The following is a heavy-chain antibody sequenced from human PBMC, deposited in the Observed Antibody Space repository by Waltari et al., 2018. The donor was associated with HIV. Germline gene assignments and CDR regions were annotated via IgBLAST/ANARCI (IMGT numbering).Heavy chain of an antibody. CDR1: GFTFSSYA. D-gene: IGHD7-27*01. V-gene: IGHV3-23*01. CDR2: ITVSGGIT. J-gene: IGHJ4*02. CDR3: ARQSLGSFDY. Sequence: EVQLLESGGGLVQPGGSLRLSCATSGFTFSSYAMSWVRQAPRKGVEWVSAITVSGGITYYADSVKGRFTIARDNSKNTLYLQMDSLRAEDTAVYYCARQSLGSFDYWGQGTLVTVSS.